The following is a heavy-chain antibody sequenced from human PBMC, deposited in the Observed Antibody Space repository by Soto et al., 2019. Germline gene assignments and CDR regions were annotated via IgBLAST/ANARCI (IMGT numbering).Heavy chain of an antibody. CDR3: ARGGISHWAYFYYMDV. CDR2: INYRGSI. V-gene: IGHV4-39*07. D-gene: IGHD2-21*01. J-gene: IGHJ6*03. CDR1: DDSINSDKYY. Sequence: SETLSLTCSVSDDSINSDKYYWGWILQPPGKGLEWIGEINYRGSINYNPSLQSRVTMSVDTSQNQFSLTLNSVTAADTATYFCARGGISHWAYFYYMDVWDRGTTVTV.